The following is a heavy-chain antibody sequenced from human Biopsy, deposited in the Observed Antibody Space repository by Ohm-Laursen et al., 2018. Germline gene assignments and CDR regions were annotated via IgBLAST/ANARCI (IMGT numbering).Heavy chain of an antibody. Sequence: GSSVKVSCKASGGTFSSDIFAWVRQAPGQRLEWLGDVMPFFGTAQYAPKLQGRVSMTADKTTYTAYMELTSLTSEDTAVYFCARHFYDTSGYNWFDPWGQGTLVTVSS. J-gene: IGHJ5*02. V-gene: IGHV1-69*06. D-gene: IGHD3-22*01. CDR2: VMPFFGTA. CDR1: GGTFSSDI. CDR3: ARHFYDTSGYNWFDP.